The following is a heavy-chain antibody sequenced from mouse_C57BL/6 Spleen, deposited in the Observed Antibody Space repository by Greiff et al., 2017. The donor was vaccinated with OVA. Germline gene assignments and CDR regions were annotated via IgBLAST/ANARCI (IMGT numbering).Heavy chain of an antibody. V-gene: IGHV1-50*01. CDR1: GYTFTSYW. J-gene: IGHJ3*01. CDR3: ARWDSNYVGFAY. Sequence: QVQLQQPGAELVQPGASVKLSCKASGYTFTSYWMQWVKPRPGQGLEWIGEIDPSDSYTNYNQKFKGKATLTVDTSSSTAYMQLSSLTSEDSAVYDCARWDSNYVGFAYWGQGTLVTVSA. CDR2: IDPSDSYT. D-gene: IGHD2-5*01.